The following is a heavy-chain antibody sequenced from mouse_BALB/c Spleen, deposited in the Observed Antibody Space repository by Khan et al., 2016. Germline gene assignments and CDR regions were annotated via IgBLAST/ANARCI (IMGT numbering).Heavy chain of an antibody. CDR1: GYTFSSYW. CDR3: ASGGNTARFAY. Sequence: QIQLQQSGAVLMKSGASVMISCKATGYTFSSYWIEWVKQRPGHGLEWIGEILPGSGSTNYNEKFKGKATFTADTSSNTAYMQLSSLGAEDSAVYYCASGGNTARFAYWGQVTLVTVSA. J-gene: IGHJ3*01. V-gene: IGHV1-9*01. D-gene: IGHD2-1*01. CDR2: ILPGSGST.